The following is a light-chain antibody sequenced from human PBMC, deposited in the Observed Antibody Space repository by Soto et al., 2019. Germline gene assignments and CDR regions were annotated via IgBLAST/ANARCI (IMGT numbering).Light chain of an antibody. J-gene: IGKJ2*01. CDR2: GVS. CDR3: LQDSSNPHT. Sequence: IQMTQSPSSLSASVGDRVTITCRASQGIRKDLGWYQQKPGKAPNLLIYGVSSLQSGVPSRFSGSGSGTEFTLTISSLQPEDFATYYCLQDSSNPHTFGQGTKLEIK. CDR1: QGIRKD. V-gene: IGKV1-6*01.